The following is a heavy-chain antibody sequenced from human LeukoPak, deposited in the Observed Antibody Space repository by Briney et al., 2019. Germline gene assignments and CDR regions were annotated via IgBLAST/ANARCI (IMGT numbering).Heavy chain of an antibody. V-gene: IGHV1-69*02. CDR2: IIPILGIA. CDR1: GGTFSSYT. Sequence: ASVKVSCKASGGTFSSYTISWVRQAPGQGLEWTGRIIPILGIANYAQKFQGRVTITADKSTSTAYMELSSLRSEDTAVYYCARTYSGYCSSTSCYSRPPEYFQHWGQGTLVTVSS. D-gene: IGHD2-2*01. J-gene: IGHJ1*01. CDR3: ARTYSGYCSSTSCYSRPPEYFQH.